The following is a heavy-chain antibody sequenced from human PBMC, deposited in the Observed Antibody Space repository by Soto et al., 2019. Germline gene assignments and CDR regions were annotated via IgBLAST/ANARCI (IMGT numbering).Heavy chain of an antibody. CDR3: AREYCSSTSCHLNYYYYYGMDV. D-gene: IGHD2-2*01. V-gene: IGHV4-39*01. CDR1: GGSITSVSYY. CDR2: IYSNGNS. J-gene: IGHJ6*02. Sequence: ETLSLTFTVSGGSITSVSYYWGWIRQPPGKGLEWIGSIYSNGNSYYNPSLKSRVTISIDTSENQYSLKLTSVTATESAVYYCAREYCSSTSCHLNYYYYYGMDVWGQGTTVTV.